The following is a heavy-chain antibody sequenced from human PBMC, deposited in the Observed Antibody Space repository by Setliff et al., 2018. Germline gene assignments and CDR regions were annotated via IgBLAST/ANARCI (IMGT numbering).Heavy chain of an antibody. CDR1: DGSLSTDY. CDR3: VRGGTFRYFAF. J-gene: IGHJ4*02. Sequence: KPSETLSLTCTVSDGSLSTDYWSWIRQPPGKGLEFIGYVYYSGTANYSPSLRSRLTISVDKSKNQFSLKLRSVTAADTAVYYCVRGGTFRYFAFWGQGAPVTVSS. CDR2: VYYSGTA. D-gene: IGHD5-12*01. V-gene: IGHV4-59*01.